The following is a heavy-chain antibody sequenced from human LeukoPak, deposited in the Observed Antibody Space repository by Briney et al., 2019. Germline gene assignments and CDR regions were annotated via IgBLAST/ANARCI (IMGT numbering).Heavy chain of an antibody. D-gene: IGHD6-19*01. J-gene: IGHJ4*02. V-gene: IGHV4-34*01. CDR1: GGSFSGYY. CDR2: IKHRGST. Sequence: SETLSLTCAVYGGSFSGYYWSGIPQPPGKGLEWSGEIKHRGSTHYNPSLKSRVTISVDTSKNQFSLKLSSVTAADTAVYYCARGAVAGTFHYWGQGTLVTVSS. CDR3: ARGAVAGTFHY.